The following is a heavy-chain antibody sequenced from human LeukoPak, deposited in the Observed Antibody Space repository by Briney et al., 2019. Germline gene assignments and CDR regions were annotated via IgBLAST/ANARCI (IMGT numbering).Heavy chain of an antibody. J-gene: IGHJ5*02. V-gene: IGHV4-59*01. CDR3: ARDRYCSSTSCYSEVNWFDP. Sequence: SETLSLTCTVSGGSISSYYWSWIRQPPGKGLEWIGYIYYSGSTNYNPSLKSRVTISVDTSKNQFSLKLSSVTAADTAVYYCARDRYCSSTSCYSEVNWFDPWGQGTLVTVSS. CDR2: IYYSGST. CDR1: GGSISSYY. D-gene: IGHD2-2*02.